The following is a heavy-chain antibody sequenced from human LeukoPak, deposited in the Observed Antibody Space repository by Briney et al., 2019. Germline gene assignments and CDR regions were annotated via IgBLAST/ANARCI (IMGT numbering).Heavy chain of an antibody. CDR2: IYYSGST. CDR3: ARRRDYGDYYFDY. J-gene: IGHJ4*02. V-gene: IGHV4-39*01. D-gene: IGHD4-17*01. CDR1: GFTFSSYA. Sequence: GSLRLSCAASGFTFSSYAMSWVRQAPGKGLEWIGSIYYSGSTYYNPSLKSRVTISVDTSKNQFSLKLSSVTAADTAVYYCARRRDYGDYYFDYWGQGTLVTVSS.